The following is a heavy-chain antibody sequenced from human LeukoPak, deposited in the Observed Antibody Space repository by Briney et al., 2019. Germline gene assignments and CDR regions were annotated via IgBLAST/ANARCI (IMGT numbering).Heavy chain of an antibody. CDR2: IYYSGST. V-gene: IGHV4-31*03. J-gene: IGHJ4*02. CDR3: ARVRTDTAMVLNFDY. Sequence: SETLSLTCTVSGGSISSGGYYWSWIRQHPGKGLEWIGYIYYSGSTYYNPSLKSRVTISVDTSKNQFSLKLSSVTAVDTAVYYCARVRTDTAMVLNFDYWGQGTLVTVSS. CDR1: GGSISSGGYY. D-gene: IGHD5-18*01.